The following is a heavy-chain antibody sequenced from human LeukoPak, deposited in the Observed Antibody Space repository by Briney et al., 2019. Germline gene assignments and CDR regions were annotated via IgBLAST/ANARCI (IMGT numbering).Heavy chain of an antibody. D-gene: IGHD4-23*01. CDR2: IKRDGSEK. CDR1: GFTFSTYW. J-gene: IGHJ2*01. V-gene: IGHV3-7*01. Sequence: GGSLRLSCAASGFTFSTYWMSWVRQAPGKGLEWVANIKRDGSEKYYVDSVKGRFTISRDNAKDSLYLQMNSLRAEDTAVYYCARLLVDYGGPKTQWYCDLWGRGTLVTVSS. CDR3: ARLLVDYGGPKTQWYCDL.